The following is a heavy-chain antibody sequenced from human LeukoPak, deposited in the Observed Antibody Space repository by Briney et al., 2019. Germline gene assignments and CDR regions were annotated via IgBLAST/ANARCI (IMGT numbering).Heavy chain of an antibody. CDR2: ISGSGGST. CDR1: GFTFSSHA. D-gene: IGHD6-19*01. J-gene: IGHJ4*02. CDR3: AKGRAGIDY. V-gene: IGHV3-23*01. Sequence: PGGSLRLSCAASGFTFSSHAMSWVRQAPGKGLEWVSGISGSGGSTYYADSVKGRFTISRDNSKNTLYVQMNSLRAEDMAVYYCAKGRAGIDYWGQGTLVIVSS.